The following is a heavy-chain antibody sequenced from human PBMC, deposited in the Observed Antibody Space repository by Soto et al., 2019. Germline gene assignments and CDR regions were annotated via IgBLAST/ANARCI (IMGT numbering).Heavy chain of an antibody. J-gene: IGHJ4*02. CDR3: VRGHWGFDF. V-gene: IGHV3-72*01. D-gene: IGHD7-27*01. CDR2: SRNKANSYTT. Sequence: EVQLVESGGGLVQPGGSLRLSCAVSGFIFSDHFMDWVRQVPGKGLEWIARSRNKANSYTTVYAASVQDRFTISRDTSQNSLYLQMNRLRTKDTARYYCVRGHWGFDFWGQGTLVTVSS. CDR1: GFIFSDHF.